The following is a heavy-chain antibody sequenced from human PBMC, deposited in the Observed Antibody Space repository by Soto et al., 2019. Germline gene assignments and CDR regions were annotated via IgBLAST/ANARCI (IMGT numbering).Heavy chain of an antibody. D-gene: IGHD3-22*01. V-gene: IGHV3-23*01. CDR3: AKELVVVITTGNWFDP. J-gene: IGHJ5*02. CDR1: GFTFSSYA. CDR2: ISGSGGST. Sequence: LRLSCAASGFTFSSYAMSWVRQAPGKGLEWVSAISGSGGSTCYADSVKGRFTISRDNSKNTLYLQMNSLRAEDTAVYYCAKELVVVITTGNWFDPWGQGTLVTVSS.